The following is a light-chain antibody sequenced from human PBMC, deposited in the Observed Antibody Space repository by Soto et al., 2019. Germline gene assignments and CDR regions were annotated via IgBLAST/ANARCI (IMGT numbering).Light chain of an antibody. Sequence: EIVLTQSPGTLSLSPGERATLSCRASESISNSYLAWYQQKPGQAPRVLIYVASTRATGIPARFSGSGSGTDFTLSISRVEPEDFAVYYCQQYGTSPWTFGQGTKVGIK. J-gene: IGKJ1*01. CDR2: VAS. V-gene: IGKV3-20*01. CDR3: QQYGTSPWT. CDR1: ESISNSY.